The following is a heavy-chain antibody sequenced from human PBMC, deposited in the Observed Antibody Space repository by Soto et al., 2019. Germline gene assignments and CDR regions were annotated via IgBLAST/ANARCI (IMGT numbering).Heavy chain of an antibody. V-gene: IGHV4-30-4*01. CDR1: GGSISSGDYY. D-gene: IGHD3-10*01. Sequence: TLSLTCTVSGGSISSGDYYWSWIRQPPGKGLEWIGYIYYSGSTYYNPSLKSRVTISVDTSKNQFSLKLSSVTAADTAVYYCARTITMVRGVIYGNWFDPWGQGTLVTVS. CDR3: ARTITMVRGVIYGNWFDP. CDR2: IYYSGST. J-gene: IGHJ5*02.